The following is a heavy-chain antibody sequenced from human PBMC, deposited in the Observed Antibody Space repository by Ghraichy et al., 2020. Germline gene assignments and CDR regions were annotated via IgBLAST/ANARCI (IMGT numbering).Heavy chain of an antibody. CDR1: GFTFSSYA. D-gene: IGHD4-23*01. V-gene: IGHV3-23*01. CDR2: ISGSGGST. J-gene: IGHJ2*01. Sequence: GGSLRLSCAASGFTFSSYAMSWVRQAPGKGLEWVSGISGSGGSTYYADSVKGRFTISRDNPKNTLYLQMNSLRAEDTAVYYCAKDYGGNSGWDFDLWGRGTLVTVAS. CDR3: AKDYGGNSGWDFDL.